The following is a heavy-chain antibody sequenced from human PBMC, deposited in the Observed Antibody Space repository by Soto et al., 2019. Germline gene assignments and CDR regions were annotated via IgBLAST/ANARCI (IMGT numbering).Heavy chain of an antibody. CDR1: GFTFSSYA. Sequence: QVQLVESGGGVVQPGRSLRLSCAASGFTFSSYAMHWVRQAPGKGLEWVAVISYDGSNKYYADSVKGRFTISRDNSKKTMYLQMNNLRAEDTAVYYCARDTKGYCSGRSGYSYALDIWGQGTMVTVSS. J-gene: IGHJ3*02. D-gene: IGHD2-15*01. V-gene: IGHV3-30-3*01. CDR2: ISYDGSNK. CDR3: ARDTKGYCSGRSGYSYALDI.